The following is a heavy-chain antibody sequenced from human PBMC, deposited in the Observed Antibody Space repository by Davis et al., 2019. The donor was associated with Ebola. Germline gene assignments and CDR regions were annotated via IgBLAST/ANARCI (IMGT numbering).Heavy chain of an antibody. Sequence: GESLKISCAASGFTFSIYWMTWVRQAPGKGLEWVANIKPDGSEKYYVDSVKGRFTISRDNAKNSLYLQINSLRAEDTAVYYCAKDVTSSYDILTGYLHWGQGTLVTVSS. CDR1: GFTFSIYW. V-gene: IGHV3-7*01. D-gene: IGHD3-9*01. CDR3: AKDVTSSYDILTGYLH. CDR2: IKPDGSEK. J-gene: IGHJ4*02.